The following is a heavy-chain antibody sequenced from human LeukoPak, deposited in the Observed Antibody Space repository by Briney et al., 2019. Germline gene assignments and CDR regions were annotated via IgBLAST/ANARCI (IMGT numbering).Heavy chain of an antibody. J-gene: IGHJ4*02. Sequence: SVKVSCKASGFTFTSSAVQWVRRARGQRLEWIGWIVVGSGNTSYAQKFQERVTITRDMSTSTAYMELSSLRSEDTAVYYCAALEYYYDSSGYYNDYWGQGTLVTVSS. CDR2: IVVGSGNT. CDR1: GFTFTSSA. V-gene: IGHV1-58*01. D-gene: IGHD3-22*01. CDR3: AALEYYYDSSGYYNDY.